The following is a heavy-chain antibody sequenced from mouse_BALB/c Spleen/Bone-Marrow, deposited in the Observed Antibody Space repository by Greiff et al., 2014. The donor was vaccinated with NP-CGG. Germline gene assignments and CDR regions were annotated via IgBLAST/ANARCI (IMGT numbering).Heavy chain of an antibody. J-gene: IGHJ4*01. CDR2: ISSGGSNT. CDR1: GFTFSSYG. Sequence: VQLKQSGGDLVKPGGSLKLSCAASGFTFSSYGMSWGRQTPDKRLEWVGTISSGGSNTYYQEKVKGQFTISRDNAKNTLYLQMISLKSADTSMYYCARHQRYYALDYWGQGTSVTVSS. CDR3: ARHQRYYALDY. V-gene: IGHV5-6*01.